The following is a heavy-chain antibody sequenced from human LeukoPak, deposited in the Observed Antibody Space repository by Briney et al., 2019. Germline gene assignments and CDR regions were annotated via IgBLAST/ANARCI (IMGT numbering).Heavy chain of an antibody. V-gene: IGHV3-23*01. CDR1: GFTFSNYA. Sequence: EGSLRLSCAASGFTFSNYAMSWVRQAPGKGLECVSTISGSGVTTYYVDSVKGRFTISRDNSKNTLYLQMNSLRAEDTAIFYCAKESPHFDYWGQGTLVTVSS. CDR3: AKESPHFDY. J-gene: IGHJ4*02. CDR2: ISGSGVTT.